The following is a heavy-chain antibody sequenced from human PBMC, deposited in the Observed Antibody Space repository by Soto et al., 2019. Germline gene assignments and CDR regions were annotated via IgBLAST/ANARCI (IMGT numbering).Heavy chain of an antibody. D-gene: IGHD6-19*01. J-gene: IGHJ4*02. CDR1: GFTFSSYA. Sequence: QVQLVESGEGVVQPGRSLRLSCAASGFTFSSYAMHWVRQAPGKGLEWVAVISYDGSNKYYADSVKGRFTISRDNSKNTLYLQMNSLRAEDTAVYYCARGQYSSGWYVGYFDYWGQGTLVTVSS. CDR3: ARGQYSSGWYVGYFDY. V-gene: IGHV3-30-3*01. CDR2: ISYDGSNK.